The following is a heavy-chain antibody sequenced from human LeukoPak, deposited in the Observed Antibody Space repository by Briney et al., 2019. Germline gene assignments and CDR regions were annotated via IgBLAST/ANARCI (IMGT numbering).Heavy chain of an antibody. CDR1: GFTFSNYS. CDR3: ARRLVRASFRYGCYGMDY. J-gene: IGHJ6*02. V-gene: IGHV3-74*01. Sequence: QPGGSLRLSCAASGFTFSNYSIHWVRQAPGKGLVWVSRINGDGTVTFYAGSVKGRFTISRDNAKNTLYLQMKSLRAEDTAVYYCARRLVRASFRYGCYGMDYWGQGTTVTVSS. D-gene: IGHD3-9*01. CDR2: INGDGTVT.